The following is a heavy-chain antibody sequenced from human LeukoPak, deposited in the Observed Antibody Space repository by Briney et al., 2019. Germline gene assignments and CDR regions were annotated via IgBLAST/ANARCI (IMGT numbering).Heavy chain of an antibody. D-gene: IGHD3-3*01. CDR1: GYSISSGYY. CDR2: IYYRGTT. Sequence: SETLSLTCAVSGYSISSGYYWGWVRPPPGKGLEWIASIYYRGTTYYKASLKSRLTVSRDTSKNEFSLKVRSVTVADTAVYYCAREDEYDAWNEESSRDYWGQGILVTVSS. CDR3: AREDEYDAWNEESSRDY. V-gene: IGHV4-38-2*02. J-gene: IGHJ4*02.